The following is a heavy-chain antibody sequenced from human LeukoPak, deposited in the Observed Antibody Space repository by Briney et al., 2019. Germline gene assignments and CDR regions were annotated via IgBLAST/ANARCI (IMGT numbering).Heavy chain of an antibody. D-gene: IGHD6-13*01. CDR3: ARDPSIAAAGISYWYFDL. CDR2: VDHTGST. V-gene: IGHV4-59*12. CDR1: DDSITMYY. Sequence: SETLSLTCTVSDDSITMYYWTWIRQPPGKGLEWIGYVDHTGSTKFNPSLNGRVSISRDTSKNQFSLKLSSVTAADTAVYYCARDPSIAAAGISYWYFDLWGRGTLVTVSS. J-gene: IGHJ2*01.